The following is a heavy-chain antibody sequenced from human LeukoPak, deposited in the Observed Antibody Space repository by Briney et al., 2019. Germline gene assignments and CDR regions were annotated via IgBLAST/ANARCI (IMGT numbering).Heavy chain of an antibody. V-gene: IGHV3-21*01. CDR1: GFTFSDYS. CDR3: AGGSSGWFDY. J-gene: IGHJ4*02. Sequence: GGSLRLSCAASGFTFSDYSMNWVRQAPGKGLEWVASISSSSPYIYYTDSVKGRFTISRDNAKNSLYLQMNSLRAEDTAVYYCAGGSSGWFDYWGQGTLVTVSS. D-gene: IGHD6-19*01. CDR2: ISSSSPYI.